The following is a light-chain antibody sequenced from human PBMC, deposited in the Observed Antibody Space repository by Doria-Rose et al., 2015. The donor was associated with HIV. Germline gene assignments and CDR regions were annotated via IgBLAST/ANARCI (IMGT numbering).Light chain of an antibody. J-gene: IGKJ1*01. CDR1: QSISNW. V-gene: IGKV1-5*03. CDR2: KAS. CDR3: QHFDKYFSWT. Sequence: DIQLAQSPSTLSASVGDRVTITCRASQSISNWLAWYQQKPGQAPKLLIYKASTSQSGVPSRFRGSGPGTEFTLTINSLQPDDFATYYCQHFDKYFSWTFGHGTKVDIK.